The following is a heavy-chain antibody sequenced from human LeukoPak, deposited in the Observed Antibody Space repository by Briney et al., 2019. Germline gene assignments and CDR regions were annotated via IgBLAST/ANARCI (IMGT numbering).Heavy chain of an antibody. Sequence: KPGGSLRLSCAASGFTFSNAWMSWIRQAPGKGLEWVSYASSSTTYINYADSVTGRFTISRDNAKNSLYLQMNSLRPEDTAVYYCARTRVAAAKVLTFFDYWGLGTLVTVSS. CDR3: ARTRVAAAKVLTFFDY. CDR1: GFTFSNAW. D-gene: IGHD6-13*01. V-gene: IGHV3-11*06. CDR2: ASSSTTYI. J-gene: IGHJ4*02.